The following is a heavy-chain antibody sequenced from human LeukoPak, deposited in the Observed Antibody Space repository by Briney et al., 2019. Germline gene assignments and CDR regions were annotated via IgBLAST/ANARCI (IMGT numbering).Heavy chain of an antibody. J-gene: IGHJ3*02. V-gene: IGHV3-53*01. Sequence: GGSLRLSCAASGFTVSSNYMSWVRQAPGKGLEWVSVIYSGGSTYYADSVKGRFTISRDNAKNSLYLQMNSLRDEDTAVYYCASSSQQLVPDAFDIWGQGTMVTVSS. CDR2: IYSGGST. CDR1: GFTVSSNY. CDR3: ASSSQQLVPDAFDI. D-gene: IGHD6-13*01.